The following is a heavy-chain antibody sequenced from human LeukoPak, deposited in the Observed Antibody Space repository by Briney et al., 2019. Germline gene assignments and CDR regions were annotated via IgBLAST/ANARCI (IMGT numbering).Heavy chain of an antibody. CDR2: ISYDGSNK. D-gene: IGHD2-21*01. Sequence: GGSLRLSCAASGFTFSSYAMHWVRQAPGKGLEWVAVISYDGSNKYYADSVKGRFTISRDSSKNTLYLQMNSLRAEDTAVYYCAREGRRLWYYFDYWGQGTLVTVSS. J-gene: IGHJ4*02. CDR1: GFTFSSYA. V-gene: IGHV3-30-3*01. CDR3: AREGRRLWYYFDY.